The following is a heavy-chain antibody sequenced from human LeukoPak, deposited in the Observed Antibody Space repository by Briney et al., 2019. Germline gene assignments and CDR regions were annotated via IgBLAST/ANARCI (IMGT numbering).Heavy chain of an antibody. CDR1: GFTVSSNY. V-gene: IGHV3-53*01. CDR3: ARDAPPFIAAAGTDY. D-gene: IGHD6-13*01. J-gene: IGHJ4*02. Sequence: GGSLRLSCAASGFTVSSNYMSWVRQAPGKGLEWVSVIYSGGSTYYADSVKGRFTISRDNSKNTLYLQMNSLRAEDTAVYYCARDAPPFIAAAGTDYWGQGTLVTVSS. CDR2: IYSGGST.